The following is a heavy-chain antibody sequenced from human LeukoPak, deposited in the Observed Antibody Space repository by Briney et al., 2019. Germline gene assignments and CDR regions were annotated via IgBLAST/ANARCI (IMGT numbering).Heavy chain of an antibody. D-gene: IGHD6-19*01. V-gene: IGHV4-59*08. CDR3: ARRESSGWYGPFDY. Sequence: PSETLSLTCTVSGGSISSYYWSWIRQPPGKGLEWIGYIYYSGSTNYNPSLKSRVTISVDTSKNQFSLKLSSVTAADTAVYYCARRESSGWYGPFDYWGQGTLVTVPS. CDR2: IYYSGST. CDR1: GGSISSYY. J-gene: IGHJ4*02.